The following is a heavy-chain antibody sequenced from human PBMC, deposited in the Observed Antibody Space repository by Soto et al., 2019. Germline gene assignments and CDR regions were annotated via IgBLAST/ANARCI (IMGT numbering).Heavy chain of an antibody. J-gene: IGHJ3*02. CDR3: ARDVVVPAAISDAFDI. CDR1: GYTFTSYG. Sequence: ASVKVSCKASGYTFTSYGISWVRQAPGQGLEWMGWISAYNGNTNYAQKLQGRVTMTTDTSTSTAYMELRSLRSDDTAVYYCARDVVVPAAISDAFDIWGQGTMVTVSS. V-gene: IGHV1-18*01. CDR2: ISAYNGNT. D-gene: IGHD2-2*02.